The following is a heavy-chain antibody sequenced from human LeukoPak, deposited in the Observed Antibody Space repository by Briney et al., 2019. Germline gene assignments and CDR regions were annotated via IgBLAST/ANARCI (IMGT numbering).Heavy chain of an antibody. J-gene: IGHJ4*02. D-gene: IGHD3-22*01. CDR3: AKDLTMIVVVSIDY. Sequence: PGGSLRLSCAASGSTFSSYAMSWVRQAPGKGLEWVSAISGSGGSTYYADSVKGRFTISRDNSKNTLYLQMNSLRAEDTAVYYCAKDLTMIVVVSIDYWGQGTLVTVSS. CDR2: ISGSGGST. V-gene: IGHV3-23*01. CDR1: GSTFSSYA.